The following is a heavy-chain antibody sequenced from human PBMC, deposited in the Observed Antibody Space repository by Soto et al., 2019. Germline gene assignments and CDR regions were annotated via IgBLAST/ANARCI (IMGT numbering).Heavy chain of an antibody. CDR2: IWYDGSNK. D-gene: IGHD3-3*01. J-gene: IGHJ4*02. V-gene: IGHV3-33*01. CDR3: ARDYRITIFGVVTQHADY. Sequence: GGSLRLSCAASGFTFSSYGMHWVRQAPGKGLEWVAVIWYDGSNKYYADSVKGRFTISRDNSKNTLYLQMNSLRAEDTAVYYCARDYRITIFGVVTQHADYWGQGTLVTVSS. CDR1: GFTFSSYG.